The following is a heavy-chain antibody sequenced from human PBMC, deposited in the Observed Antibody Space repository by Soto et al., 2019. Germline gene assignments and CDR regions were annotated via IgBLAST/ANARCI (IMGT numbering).Heavy chain of an antibody. Sequence: QVQLVQSGAEVKKPGASVKVSCKASGYTFTSYYMHWVRQAPGQGLEWMGIINPSGGSTSYAQKXXGRVTMTRDTXXSXVXXELSSLRSEDTAVYYCATTLPIAAAGYYYYYGMDVWGQGTTVTVSS. V-gene: IGHV1-46*03. J-gene: IGHJ6*02. CDR3: ATTLPIAAAGYYYYYGMDV. CDR2: INPSGGST. CDR1: GYTFTSYY. D-gene: IGHD6-13*01.